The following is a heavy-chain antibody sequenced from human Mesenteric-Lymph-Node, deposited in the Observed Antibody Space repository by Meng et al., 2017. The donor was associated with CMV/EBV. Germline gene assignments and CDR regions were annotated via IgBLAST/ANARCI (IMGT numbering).Heavy chain of an antibody. CDR2: INHSGST. CDR3: ARGSSYDILTGYFDY. CDR1: GGSFSGYY. V-gene: IGHV4-34*01. Sequence: QVGAGRLKPSETLSVTCAVYGGSFSGYYWNWIRQSPEKGLEWIGEINHSGSTTYNPSFTSRIIISVDTSTNQISLNMSSVTAADTAVYYCARGSSYDILTGYFDYWGQGALVTVSS. J-gene: IGHJ4*02. D-gene: IGHD3-9*01.